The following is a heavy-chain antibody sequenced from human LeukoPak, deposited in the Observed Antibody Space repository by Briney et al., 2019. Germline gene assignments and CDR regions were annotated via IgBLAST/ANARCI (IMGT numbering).Heavy chain of an antibody. V-gene: IGHV1-8*01. D-gene: IGHD3-3*01. CDR1: GDTLPEIS. J-gene: IGHJ4*02. Sequence: ASVKVSCKVSGDTLPEISMHWVRQATGQGLEWMGWMNPNSGNTGYAQKFQGRVTMTRNTSISTAYMELSSLRSEDTAVYYCARGSRDFWSGYYAPNFDYWGQGTLVTVSS. CDR2: MNPNSGNT. CDR3: ARGSRDFWSGYYAPNFDY.